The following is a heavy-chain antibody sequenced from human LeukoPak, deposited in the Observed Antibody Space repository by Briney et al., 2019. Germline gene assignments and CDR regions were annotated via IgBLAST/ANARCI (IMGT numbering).Heavy chain of an antibody. D-gene: IGHD4-17*01. J-gene: IGHJ4*02. CDR3: ATDKYGDFGYSFDY. CDR2: IYYSGST. Sequence: SGPTLVKPTQTFTLTCTFSGFSLSTSGMCVSWIRQPPGKGLEWIGSIYYSGSTYYNPSLKSRVTISLDTSKNQFSLILSSVTAADTAVYYCATDKYGDFGYSFDYWGQGTLVTVSS. CDR1: GFSLSTSGMC. V-gene: IGHV4-39*07.